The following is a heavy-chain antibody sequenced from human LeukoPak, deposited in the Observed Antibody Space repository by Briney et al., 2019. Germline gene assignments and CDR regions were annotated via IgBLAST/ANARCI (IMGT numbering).Heavy chain of an antibody. CDR3: AREDPGPFDAFDT. V-gene: IGHV3-23*01. Sequence: GGSLRLSCAASGSTFSSYAMSWVRQAPGKGLEWVSGISDSGGTTYYADSVKGRFTISRDNSKNTLYLQMNSLRAEDTATYYCAREDPGPFDAFDTWGQGAKVTVSS. J-gene: IGHJ3*02. CDR1: GSTFSSYA. CDR2: ISDSGGTT.